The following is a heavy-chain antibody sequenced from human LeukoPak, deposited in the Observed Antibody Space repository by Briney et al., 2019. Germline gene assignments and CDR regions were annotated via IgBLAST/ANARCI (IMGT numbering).Heavy chain of an antibody. V-gene: IGHV3-13*01. Sequence: GGSLRLSCAASGFTFSSYDMHWVRQATGKGLEWVSAIGTAGDTYYPGSVKGRFTISRENAKNSLYLQMSSLRAGDTAVYYCAREGGYGDYDYWGQGTLVTVSS. J-gene: IGHJ4*02. CDR3: AREGGYGDYDY. D-gene: IGHD4-17*01. CDR2: IGTAGDT. CDR1: GFTFSSYD.